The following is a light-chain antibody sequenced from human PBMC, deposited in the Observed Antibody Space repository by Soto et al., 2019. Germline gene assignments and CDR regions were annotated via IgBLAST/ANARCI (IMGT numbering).Light chain of an antibody. CDR3: QQRSNWPSIT. J-gene: IGKJ5*01. Sequence: EIVLTQSPGTLSLSPGERATLSCRASQSVSSSYLAWYQQKPGQAPRLLIYGASTRATGIPARFSGSGSGTDFTLTINSLEPEDSAVYYCQQRSNWPSITFGQGTRLEIK. CDR2: GAS. CDR1: QSVSSSY. V-gene: IGKV3D-20*02.